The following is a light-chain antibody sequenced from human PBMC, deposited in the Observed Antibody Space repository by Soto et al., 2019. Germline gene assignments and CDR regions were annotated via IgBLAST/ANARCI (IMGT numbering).Light chain of an antibody. V-gene: IGKV1-33*01. CDR1: QDITNS. CDR3: QQYDNLLL. Sequence: DIQMTQSPSSLSASVGDRVTITCQASQDITNSLNWYQQKPGKAPKFLIYDASNLETGVPSGFSGSVSGTNFTFTIGSLQPEYIATYYCQQYDNLLLFGQGTRLEI. J-gene: IGKJ5*01. CDR2: DAS.